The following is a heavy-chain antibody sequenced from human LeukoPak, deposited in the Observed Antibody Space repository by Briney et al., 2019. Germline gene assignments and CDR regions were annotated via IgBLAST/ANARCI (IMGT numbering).Heavy chain of an antibody. CDR1: GDTVSSKRAA. CDR3: ANLRTGTSDVFDI. D-gene: IGHD2-8*02. V-gene: IGHV6-1*01. J-gene: IGHJ3*02. Sequence: SQTLSLTCAISGDTVSSKRAAWNWFRQSPLRGLEWLGRTFYRSKWNNDYAVSVKGRITIKPDTSKNQFSLQLNSVTPEDTAVYYCANLRTGTSDVFDIWGQGTMVTVSS. CDR2: TFYRSKWNN.